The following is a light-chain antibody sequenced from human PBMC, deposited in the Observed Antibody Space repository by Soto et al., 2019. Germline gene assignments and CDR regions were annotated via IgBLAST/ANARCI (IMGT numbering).Light chain of an antibody. CDR3: QQYDNLPLT. V-gene: IGKV1-33*01. CDR1: QDIRNY. J-gene: IGKJ4*01. Sequence: DIPMTQSPSSLSASVGDRVTITCQASQDIRNYLNWYQQKPGKAPTLLIFDASNLKTGVPSRFSGSGSGTDFTFTITSLQPEDIATYYCQQYDNLPLTFGGGTKVEIK. CDR2: DAS.